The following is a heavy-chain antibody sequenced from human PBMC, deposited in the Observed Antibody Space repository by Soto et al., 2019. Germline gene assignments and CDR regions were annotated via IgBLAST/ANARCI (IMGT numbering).Heavy chain of an antibody. Sequence: PVGSLRLSCAASGFTFSSYWMHWVRQAPGKGLVWVSRINSDGSSTSYADSVKGRFTISRDNAKNTLYLQMNSLRAEDTAVYYCARDQWIQLWLGPRQWSYYYGMDVWGQGTTVSVSS. CDR3: ARDQWIQLWLGPRQWSYYYGMDV. J-gene: IGHJ6*02. CDR2: INSDGSST. V-gene: IGHV3-74*01. D-gene: IGHD5-18*01. CDR1: GFTFSSYW.